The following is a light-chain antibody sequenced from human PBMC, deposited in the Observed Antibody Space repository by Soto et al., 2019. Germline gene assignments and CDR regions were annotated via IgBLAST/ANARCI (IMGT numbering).Light chain of an antibody. CDR2: TNN. CDR3: AAWDGTVHVVV. CDR1: KSDIGSNT. Sequence: QSALTQPPSVSGTPGQRVTISCSGGKSDIGSNTVYWFQQFPGTDPRLLIYTNNQRPSGVPDRFSGSKSGTSASLAISGLQSEDEADYYCAAWDGTVHVVVFGGGTQLTVL. V-gene: IGLV1-44*01. J-gene: IGLJ7*01.